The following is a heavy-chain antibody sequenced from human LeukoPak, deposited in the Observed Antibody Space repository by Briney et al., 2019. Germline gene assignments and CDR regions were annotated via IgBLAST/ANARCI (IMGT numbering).Heavy chain of an antibody. D-gene: IGHD1-26*01. J-gene: IGHJ4*02. CDR2: ISLDSSTM. CDR3: ARDDSAGAWELLWDY. Sequence: GGSLRLSCAASGFTFSSYWMNWVRQAPGKGLEWVSYISLDSSTMYYADSVKGRFTISRDNAKNSLYLQMNSLRDDDTAVYYCARDDSAGAWELLWDYWGQGTLVTVSS. CDR1: GFTFSSYW. V-gene: IGHV3-48*02.